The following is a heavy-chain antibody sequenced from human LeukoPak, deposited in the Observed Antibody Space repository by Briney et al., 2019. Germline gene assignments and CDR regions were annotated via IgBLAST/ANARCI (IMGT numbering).Heavy chain of an antibody. CDR2: ISGSGGST. J-gene: IGHJ4*02. D-gene: IGHD5-24*01. CDR1: GFTFSSYA. Sequence: GGSLRLSCAASGFTFSSYAISRVRQAPGKGLEWVSAISGSGGSTYYADSVKGRFTISRDNSKNTLYLQMNSLRAEDTAVYYCAKGPPKRWLQFWGQGTLVTVSS. V-gene: IGHV3-23*01. CDR3: AKGPPKRWLQF.